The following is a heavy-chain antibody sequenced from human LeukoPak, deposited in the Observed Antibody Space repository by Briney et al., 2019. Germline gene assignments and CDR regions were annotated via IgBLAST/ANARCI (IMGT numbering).Heavy chain of an antibody. CDR2: ISWNSGNL. V-gene: IGHV3-9*01. Sequence: GGSLRLSCVASGFTFDDYGMHWVRQVPGKGLEWVSGISWNSGNLGYADSVKGRFTISRDNAKNSLYLQMNSLRAEDTALYYCAKGSGSGSWYALDYWGQGTLVTVSS. J-gene: IGHJ4*02. CDR1: GFTFDDYG. D-gene: IGHD6-13*01. CDR3: AKGSGSGSWYALDY.